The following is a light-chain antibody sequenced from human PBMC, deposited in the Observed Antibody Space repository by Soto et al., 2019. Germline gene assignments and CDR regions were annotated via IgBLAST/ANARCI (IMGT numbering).Light chain of an antibody. J-gene: IGKJ5*01. V-gene: IGKV2-28*01. CDR3: IRGTHWPPET. CDR1: QRLLHSNGHNY. Sequence: EIVMTQSPLSLPVTPGEPASISCRPSQRLLHSNGHNYLDWYLQRPGQSPQLLIYLGSNRASGVPDRFSSSGSGTDFTLKISRVEAEDVGVYYCIRGTHWPPETFGQGTRLEIK. CDR2: LGS.